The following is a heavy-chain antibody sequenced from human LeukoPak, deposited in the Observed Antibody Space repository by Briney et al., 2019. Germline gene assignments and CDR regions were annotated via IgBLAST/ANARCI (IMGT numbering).Heavy chain of an antibody. CDR2: IFDNGST. J-gene: IGHJ4*02. D-gene: IGHD3-10*01. V-gene: IGHV4-31*03. Sequence: SETLSLTCTVSGGSISGGGYYWRWVRQHRGEGRGWIVYIFDNGSTNYNPSLKSRVTISVDTSKNQLSLKLRSLTAADTAVYYCARESYGSGSYYYWGQGTLVTVSS. CDR3: ARESYGSGSYYY. CDR1: GGSISGGGYY.